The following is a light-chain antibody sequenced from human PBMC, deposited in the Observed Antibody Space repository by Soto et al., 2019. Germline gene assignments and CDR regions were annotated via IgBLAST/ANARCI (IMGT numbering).Light chain of an antibody. CDR1: SNDVGGYKY. Sequence: QSVLTQPASVSGAPGQSITISCTGTSNDVGGYKYVSWYQQRPGTAPKLIMFEVNNRPSGVSDRFSGSRSANTASLTISGLQAQDEADYYCSSYSSNNILPYVFGTGTKLTVL. J-gene: IGLJ1*01. V-gene: IGLV2-14*03. CDR2: EVN. CDR3: SSYSSNNILPYV.